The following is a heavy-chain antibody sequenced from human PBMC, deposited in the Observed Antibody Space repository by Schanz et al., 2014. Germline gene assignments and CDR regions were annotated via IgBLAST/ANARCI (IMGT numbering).Heavy chain of an antibody. Sequence: EVQLVESGGGLVKPGGSLRLSCAASGFTFSSYAMSWVRQAPGKGLEWLSVISASGGDTYYADSVKGRFTISRDNSKNTLFLQMSSLRAEDTAVYYCAKSLESCPGGRCSRGYFDYWGQGTLVTVSS. CDR1: GFTFSSYA. V-gene: IGHV3-23*04. CDR2: ISASGGDT. CDR3: AKSLESCPGGRCSRGYFDY. J-gene: IGHJ4*02. D-gene: IGHD2-8*02.